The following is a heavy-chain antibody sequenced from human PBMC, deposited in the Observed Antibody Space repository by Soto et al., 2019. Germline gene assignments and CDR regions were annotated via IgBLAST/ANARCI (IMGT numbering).Heavy chain of an antibody. CDR3: ARAGGLGAVAGDY. J-gene: IGHJ4*02. D-gene: IGHD6-19*01. CDR1: GGSISSGGYS. V-gene: IGHV4-30-2*01. CDR2: IYHSGST. Sequence: QLQLQESGSGLVKPSQTLSLTCAVSGGSISSGGYSWSWIRQPPGKGLEWIGYIYHSGSTYYNPSLMSRVTISVDRSKNQFSLKLSSVTAADTAVYYCARAGGLGAVAGDYWGQGTLVTVSS.